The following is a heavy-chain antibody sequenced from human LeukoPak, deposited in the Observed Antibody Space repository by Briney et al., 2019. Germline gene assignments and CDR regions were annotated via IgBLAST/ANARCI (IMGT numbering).Heavy chain of an antibody. CDR3: ARVRIVRGVIYWFGP. CDR1: GGSISTYY. CDR2: IYTSGST. J-gene: IGHJ5*02. V-gene: IGHV4-4*07. Sequence: SETLSLTCTVSGGSISTYYWSWIRQPAGKGLEWIGRIYTSGSTNYNPSLKSRVTMSVDTSKNQFSLNLTSVTAADTAVYYCARVRIVRGVIYWFGPWGQGTLVTVSS. D-gene: IGHD3-10*01.